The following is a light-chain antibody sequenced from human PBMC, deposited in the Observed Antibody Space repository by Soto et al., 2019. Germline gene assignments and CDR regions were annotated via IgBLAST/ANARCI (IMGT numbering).Light chain of an antibody. CDR3: QHHGSLGNT. Sequence: EIVLTQSPGTLSLSPGERATLSCRASQSVSSSYLAWYQQKPGQAPRLLIYGASSRATGIPDRFSGSGSGTDFTLTISRLEPEDFAVYYCQHHGSLGNTFGQGTKLEIK. J-gene: IGKJ2*01. CDR2: GAS. CDR1: QSVSSSY. V-gene: IGKV3-20*01.